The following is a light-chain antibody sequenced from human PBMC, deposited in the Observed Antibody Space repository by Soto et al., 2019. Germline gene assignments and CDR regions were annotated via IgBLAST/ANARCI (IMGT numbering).Light chain of an antibody. Sequence: QSVLTQPASVSGSPGQSITISCTGTSSDVGSYNLVSWYQQHPGKAPKLMIYEGSKRPSGVSNRFSGSKSGNTASLTISGLQAEDEADYYCCSYAGYYTSYDFGPVTKVTVL. CDR2: EGS. J-gene: IGLJ1*01. CDR3: CSYAGYYTSYD. CDR1: SSDVGSYNL. V-gene: IGLV2-23*01.